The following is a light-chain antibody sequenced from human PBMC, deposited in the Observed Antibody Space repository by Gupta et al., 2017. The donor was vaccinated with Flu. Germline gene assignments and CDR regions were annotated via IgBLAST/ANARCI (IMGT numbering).Light chain of an antibody. CDR1: RSDVGGYNY. V-gene: IGLV2-14*01. CDR3: SSYTSSNSLE. Sequence: LNTISCSRTRSDVGGYNYFDWYHNHTGQAHKLMIYEVRKRTSGVSNHFSGSKADNTASLTIYELQAEDEDDYYCSSYTSSNSLEFGGGTKLTVL. J-gene: IGLJ3*02. CDR2: EVR.